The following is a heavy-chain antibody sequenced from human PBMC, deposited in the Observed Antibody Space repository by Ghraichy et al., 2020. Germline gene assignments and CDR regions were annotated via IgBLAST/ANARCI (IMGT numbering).Heavy chain of an antibody. CDR2: ISYDGSNK. D-gene: IGHD3-10*01. CDR3: ARAASILSRTDYGLLWFGEGYDGYFDY. J-gene: IGHJ4*02. Sequence: GGSLRLSCAASGFTFSSYAMHWVRQAPGKGLEWVAVISYDGSNKYYADSVKGRFTISRDNSKNTLYLEMNSLRAEDTAVYYCARAASILSRTDYGLLWFGEGYDGYFDYWGQGTLVTVSS. V-gene: IGHV3-30-3*01. CDR1: GFTFSSYA.